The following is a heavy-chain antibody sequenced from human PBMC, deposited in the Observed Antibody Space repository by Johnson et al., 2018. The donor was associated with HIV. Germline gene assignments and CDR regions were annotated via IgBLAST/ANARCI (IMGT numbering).Heavy chain of an antibody. Sequence: QMLLVVSGGGLVKPGGSLRLSCAASGFTFSDYYMTWIRQAPGKGLEWVSYISGSGKIIYYTDSLKGRFTISRDNAKNSLYLQMNSLRAEDTAVYYCAREATGTTNAFYMWGQGTMVTVSS. CDR2: ISGSGKII. D-gene: IGHD1-7*01. J-gene: IGHJ3*02. CDR1: GFTFSDYY. V-gene: IGHV3-11*04. CDR3: AREATGTTNAFYM.